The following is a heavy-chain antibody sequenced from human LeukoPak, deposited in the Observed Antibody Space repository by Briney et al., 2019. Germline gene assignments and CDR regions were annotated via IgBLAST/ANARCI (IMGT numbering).Heavy chain of an antibody. J-gene: IGHJ5*02. CDR2: ISSSSSYI. CDR3: ARDGSGWDNWFDP. D-gene: IGHD6-19*01. V-gene: IGHV3-11*06. Sequence: GGSLRLSCAASGFTFSDYYMSWIRQAPGKGLEWVSSISSSSSYIYYADSVKGRFTISRDNAKNSLYLQMNSLRAEDTAVYYCARDGSGWDNWFDPWGQGTLVTVSS. CDR1: GFTFSDYY.